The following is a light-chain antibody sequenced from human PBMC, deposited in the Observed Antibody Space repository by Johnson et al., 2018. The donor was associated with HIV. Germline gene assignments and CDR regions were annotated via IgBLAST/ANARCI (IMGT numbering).Light chain of an antibody. CDR2: GND. CDR3: GTWDSSLSGG. CDR1: NSNIGNNY. Sequence: QSVLTQPPSVSAAPGQKVTISCSGSNSNIGNNYVSWYQQLPGTAPKLLIYGNDKRPSGIPDRFSGSKSGTSATLGITGLQSGDEANYYCGTWDSSLSGGFGTGTAVTV. V-gene: IGLV1-51*01. J-gene: IGLJ1*01.